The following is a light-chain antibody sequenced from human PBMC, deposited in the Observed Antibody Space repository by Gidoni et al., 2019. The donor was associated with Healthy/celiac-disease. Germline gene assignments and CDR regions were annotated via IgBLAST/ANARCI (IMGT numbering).Light chain of an antibody. V-gene: IGKV1-5*01. CDR1: QSISSW. CDR3: QQYNSYSWT. Sequence: DIQMTQSPATLSTPVGDRVTITCRDSQSISSWLAWYQQKPGKAPKLLIYDASSLESGVPSRFSGSGSGTEFTLTISSLQPDDFATYCCQQYNSYSWTFGQGTKVEIK. J-gene: IGKJ1*01. CDR2: DAS.